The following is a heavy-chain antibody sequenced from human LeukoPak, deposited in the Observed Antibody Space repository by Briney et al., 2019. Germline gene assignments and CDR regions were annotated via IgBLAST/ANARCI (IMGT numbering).Heavy chain of an antibody. CDR2: IYHSGST. J-gene: IGHJ6*03. V-gene: IGHV4-38-2*02. CDR3: ARTTEEYYGSGKFRKYYSYYYYMDV. CDR1: DYSISSSYY. Sequence: SETLSLTCTVSDYSISSSYYWGWIRQPPGKGLEWFGIIYHSGSTYYNPSLKSRVTISVDTSKNQFSLKLNSVTAADTAVYYCARTTEEYYGSGKFRKYYSYYYYMDVWGKGTTVTVSS. D-gene: IGHD3-10*01.